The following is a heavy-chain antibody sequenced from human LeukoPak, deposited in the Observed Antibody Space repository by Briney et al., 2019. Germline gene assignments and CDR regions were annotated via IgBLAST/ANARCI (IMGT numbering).Heavy chain of an antibody. J-gene: IGHJ4*02. Sequence: ESGPTLSHPTPPLTLTSTFSGFCLSTIGMWGSWIRQPPVKALEWLPLIEWDDNKHYSTSLKTRLTISKDTSKNQVVLTMTNMDPVNTATYYCARIRRVAGHDYIDYWGQGTLVTVS. CDR1: GFCLSTIGMW. V-gene: IGHV2-70*01. CDR2: IEWDDNK. D-gene: IGHD6-19*01. CDR3: ARIRRVAGHDYIDY.